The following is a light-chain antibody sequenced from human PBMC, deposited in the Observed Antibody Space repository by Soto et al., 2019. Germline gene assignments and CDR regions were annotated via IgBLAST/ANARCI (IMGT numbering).Light chain of an antibody. J-gene: IGKJ1*01. V-gene: IGKV1-39*01. CDR1: QSVNRY. CDR2: SAS. CDR3: QQSDTTPWA. Sequence: DIQMTQSPSSLSASVGDRVTITCRASQSVNRYLNWYQQKPGKAPKLLISSASSLQGGVPSRFSGSGSGTEFTLTIDGLQPDDLATYFYQQSDTTPWAFGQGTKVEI.